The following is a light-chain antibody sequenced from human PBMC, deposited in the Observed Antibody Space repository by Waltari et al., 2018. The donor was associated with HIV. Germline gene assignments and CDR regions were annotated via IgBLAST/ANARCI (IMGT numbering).Light chain of an antibody. Sequence: DIQMTQSPSSLSASVGDRVTITCQASQDISNYLNWYQHKPGKAPKLLIYDASNLETGVPSRFSGSGSGTYFTFTISSLQPEDIATYYCQQYDNLPYTFGQGTKLEIK. CDR3: QQYDNLPYT. CDR1: QDISNY. V-gene: IGKV1-33*01. J-gene: IGKJ2*01. CDR2: DAS.